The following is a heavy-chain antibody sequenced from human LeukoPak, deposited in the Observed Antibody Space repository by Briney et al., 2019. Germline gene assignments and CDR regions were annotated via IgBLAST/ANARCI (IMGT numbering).Heavy chain of an antibody. CDR1: GFTFSSYA. D-gene: IGHD3-22*01. Sequence: GGSPRLSCAASGFTFSSYAMSWVRQAPGKGLEWVSAISGSGGSTYYADSVKGRFTISRDNSKNTLYLQMNSLRAEDTAVYYCAKGLSSMIVVVPEGYWGKGTLVTVSS. V-gene: IGHV3-23*01. CDR3: AKGLSSMIVVVPEGY. CDR2: ISGSGGST. J-gene: IGHJ4*02.